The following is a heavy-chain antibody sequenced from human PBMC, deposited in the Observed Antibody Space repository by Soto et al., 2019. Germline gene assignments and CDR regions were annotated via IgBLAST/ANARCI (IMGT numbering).Heavy chain of an antibody. CDR3: ARVACSGGRCYAHFDY. CDR2: ISYDARTK. CDR1: GFPFSDYA. J-gene: IGHJ4*02. D-gene: IGHD2-15*01. V-gene: IGHV3-30*04. Sequence: GGSLRLSCAASGFPFSDYAMHWVRQAPGKGLEWVAVISYDARTKIYSDSVKGRLTTSRDNSKNTLYLEVNNLRDEDTAVYYCARVACSGGRCYAHFDYWGQGTLVTVSS.